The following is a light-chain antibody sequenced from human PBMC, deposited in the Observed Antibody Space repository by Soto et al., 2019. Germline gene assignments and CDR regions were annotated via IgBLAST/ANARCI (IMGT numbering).Light chain of an antibody. V-gene: IGKV1-5*03. Sequence: DIQLTQSPSTLSASVGDRVTITCRASQSISSWLAWYQQKPGKAPKLLIYKASSLESGVPSRCSGSGSGTEFTLTISSLQPDDFATYYCQQYNSYSPTFGQGTKVDI. J-gene: IGKJ1*01. CDR3: QQYNSYSPT. CDR1: QSISSW. CDR2: KAS.